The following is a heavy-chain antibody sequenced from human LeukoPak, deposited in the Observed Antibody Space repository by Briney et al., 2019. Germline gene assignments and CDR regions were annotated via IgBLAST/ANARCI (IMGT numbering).Heavy chain of an antibody. V-gene: IGHV4-39*01. Sequence: SETLSLTCTVSGGSISTSSYYWGWIRQPPGKGLEWIGTIYYSGSTYYNPSLKSRVTISVDTSKNQFSLKLSSATAADTAVYYCARGQPNYYDSSGYLDYWGQGTLVTVSS. J-gene: IGHJ4*02. D-gene: IGHD3-22*01. CDR2: IYYSGST. CDR1: GGSISTSSYY. CDR3: ARGQPNYYDSSGYLDY.